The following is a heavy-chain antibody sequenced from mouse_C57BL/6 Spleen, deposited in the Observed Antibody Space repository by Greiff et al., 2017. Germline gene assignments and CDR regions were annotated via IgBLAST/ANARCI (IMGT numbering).Heavy chain of an antibody. CDR3: ARPFYYGSSGDYAMDY. CDR2: IYPGSGST. V-gene: IGHV1-55*01. J-gene: IGHJ4*01. Sequence: QVQLQQPGAELVKPGASVKMSCKASGYTFTSYWITWVKQRPGQGLEWIGDIYPGSGSTNYNEKFKSKATLTVDTSSSTAYMQLSSLTSEDSAVYYCARPFYYGSSGDYAMDYWGQGTSVTVSS. D-gene: IGHD1-1*01. CDR1: GYTFTSYW.